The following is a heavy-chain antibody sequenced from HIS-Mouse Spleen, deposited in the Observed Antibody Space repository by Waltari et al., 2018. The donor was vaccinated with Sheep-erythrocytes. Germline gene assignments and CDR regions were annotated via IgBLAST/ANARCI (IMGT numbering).Heavy chain of an antibody. CDR3: ARGFWVYSSSSGFDY. CDR2: LNPNRGNS. D-gene: IGHD6-6*01. J-gene: IGHJ4*02. V-gene: IGHV1-8*01. Sequence: QVQLVQSGAEVKKPGASVKVSCKASGYTFTSYDINWVRQATGQGLEGMGWLNPNRGNSGYAQKFQGRVTMTSNTSISTAYIELSSLGSEDTAVYYCARGFWVYSSSSGFDYWGQGTLVTVSS. CDR1: GYTFTSYD.